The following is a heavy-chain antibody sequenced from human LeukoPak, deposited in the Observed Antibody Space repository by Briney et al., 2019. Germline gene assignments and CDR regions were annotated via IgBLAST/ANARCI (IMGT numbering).Heavy chain of an antibody. CDR2: IIPIFGTA. CDR1: GGTFSSCA. J-gene: IGHJ3*02. V-gene: IGHV1-69*05. Sequence: ASVKVSCKASGGTFSSCAIRWVRQAPGQGLEWMGRIIPIFGTANYAQKFQGRVTITTDESTSTAYMELSSLRSEDTAVYYCARVERSDWEYAFDIWGQGTMVTVSS. D-gene: IGHD3/OR15-3a*01. CDR3: ARVERSDWEYAFDI.